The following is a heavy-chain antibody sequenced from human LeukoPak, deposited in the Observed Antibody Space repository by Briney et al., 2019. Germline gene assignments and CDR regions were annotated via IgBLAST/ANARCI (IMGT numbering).Heavy chain of an antibody. D-gene: IGHD3-22*01. CDR3: ARMSASSGF. V-gene: IGHV4-61*02. Sequence: KASETLSLTYTVSGDSITTGSYYWSWVRQPAGKGLEWIGRVYINGVTHYDPSLKSRVTISLDTSKNQFSLRLISVTAADTAVYYCARMSASSGFWGQGTQVIVSS. CDR2: VYINGVT. CDR1: GDSITTGSYY. J-gene: IGHJ4*02.